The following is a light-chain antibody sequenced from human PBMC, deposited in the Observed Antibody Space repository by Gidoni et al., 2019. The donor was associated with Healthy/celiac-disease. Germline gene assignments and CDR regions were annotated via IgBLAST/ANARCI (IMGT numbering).Light chain of an antibody. V-gene: IGKV3D-15*01. Sequence: RASQSVSSNLAWYQQKPGQAPRLLIYGASTRATGIPARFSGSGSGTEFTRTISSLQSEDFALYYCRQYNNWYTFGQGTKLEI. CDR3: RQYNNWYT. CDR2: GAS. CDR1: QSVSSN. J-gene: IGKJ2*01.